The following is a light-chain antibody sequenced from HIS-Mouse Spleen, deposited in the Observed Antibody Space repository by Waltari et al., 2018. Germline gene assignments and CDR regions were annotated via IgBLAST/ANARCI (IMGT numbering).Light chain of an antibody. J-gene: IGLJ2*01. V-gene: IGLV2-23*01. CDR2: EGS. CDR3: CSYAGSSTVV. CDR1: SSDVGRYNL. Sequence: QSALTQPASVSGSPGQSTTISFTGTSSDVGRYNLGSWYQQHPGKAPKLMIYEGSKRPSGVSNRFSGSKSGNTASLTISGLQAEDEADYYCCSYAGSSTVVFGGGTKLTVL.